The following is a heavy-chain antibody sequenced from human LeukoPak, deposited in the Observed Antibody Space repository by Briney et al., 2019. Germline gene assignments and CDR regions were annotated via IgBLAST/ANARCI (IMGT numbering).Heavy chain of an antibody. Sequence: GGSLRLSCAASGFTFSSYDMHWVRQATGKGLEWVSAIGTAGDTYYPGSVKGRFTISRENAKNSLYLQMNSLRAGDTAVYYCARDYSSGYKYYFDYWGQGTLVTVSS. V-gene: IGHV3-13*01. CDR3: ARDYSSGYKYYFDY. CDR2: IGTAGDT. CDR1: GFTFSSYD. D-gene: IGHD3-22*01. J-gene: IGHJ4*02.